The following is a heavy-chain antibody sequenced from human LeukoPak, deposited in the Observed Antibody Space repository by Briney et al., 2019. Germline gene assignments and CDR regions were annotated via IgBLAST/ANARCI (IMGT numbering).Heavy chain of an antibody. V-gene: IGHV3-23*01. CDR1: GFTFGSYA. D-gene: IGHD6-13*01. J-gene: IGHJ4*02. CDR3: AKGDREGAAGGTGFDY. CDR2: ISGSGGRT. Sequence: PGGSLRLSCAASGFTFGSYAMSWVRQAPGKGLEWVSAISGSGGRTYYADSVKGRFTFSRDNSKNTLSLQMNSLRLEDTAVYYCAKGDREGAAGGTGFDYWGQGTLVTVSS.